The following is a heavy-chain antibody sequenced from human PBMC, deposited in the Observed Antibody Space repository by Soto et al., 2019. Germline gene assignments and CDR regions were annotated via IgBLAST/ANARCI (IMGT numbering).Heavy chain of an antibody. D-gene: IGHD6-6*01. V-gene: IGHV4-30-4*01. CDR3: ARVGRAAARPSLTHYYYGMDV. J-gene: IGHJ6*02. Sequence: SETLSLTCTVSGGSISSGDYYWSWIRQPPGKGLEWIGYIYYSGSTYYNPSLKSRVTISVDTSKNQFSLKLSSVTAADTAAYYCARVGRAAARPSLTHYYYGMDVWGQGTTVTVSS. CDR2: IYYSGST. CDR1: GGSISSGDYY.